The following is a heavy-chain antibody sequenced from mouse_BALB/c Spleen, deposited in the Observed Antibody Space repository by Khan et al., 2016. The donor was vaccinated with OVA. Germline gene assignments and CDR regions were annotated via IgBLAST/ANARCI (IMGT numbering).Heavy chain of an antibody. D-gene: IGHD4-1*01. J-gene: IGHJ4*01. CDR1: GYTFTNHH. V-gene: IGHV1S45*01. CDR2: IKPYNDYT. CDR3: ARTGTFYGMDY. Sequence: EVQLQESGAELVRPGASVKISCKAFGYTFTNHHINWVKQRPGQGLDWIGNIKPYNDYTRYNQNFKGKATLTVDKSFSTAYMELSSLTSEDSAVFYCARTGTFYGMDYWGQGTSVTVSS.